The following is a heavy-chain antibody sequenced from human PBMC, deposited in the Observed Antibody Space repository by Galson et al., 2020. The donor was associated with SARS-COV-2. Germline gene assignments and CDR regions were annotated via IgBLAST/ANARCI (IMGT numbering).Heavy chain of an antibody. D-gene: IGHD6-6*01. CDR2: MNPNSDAT. CDR1: GNTLSAYY. J-gene: IGHJ6*02. Sequence: ASVKVSCKASGNTLSAYYMHWVRQAPGQGLEWMGWMNPNSDATNYAQKVQGRVTMTKDTSINTVYMELSRLRFDDTAVYYCAKEHSSSARGYYDGLDVWGQGTTVIVSS. V-gene: IGHV1-2*02. CDR3: AKEHSSSARGYYDGLDV.